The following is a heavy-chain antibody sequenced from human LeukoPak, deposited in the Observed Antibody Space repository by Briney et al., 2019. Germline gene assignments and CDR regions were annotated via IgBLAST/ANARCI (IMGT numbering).Heavy chain of an antibody. J-gene: IGHJ4*02. CDR1: GFTFSMYW. Sequence: GGSLRLSCAASGFTFSMYWMHWLRHAPGKGLVWVSGINRDGSTPIYADSVKGRFTISRDNANNTLYLQMNSLSAEDTAVYYCARDFYTGHYWGQGTLVTVSS. CDR3: ARDFYTGHY. CDR2: INRDGSTP. V-gene: IGHV3-74*01. D-gene: IGHD3-16*01.